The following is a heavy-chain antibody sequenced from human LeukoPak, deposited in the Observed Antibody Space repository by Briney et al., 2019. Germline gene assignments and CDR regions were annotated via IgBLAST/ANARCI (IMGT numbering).Heavy chain of an antibody. Sequence: GGSLRLSCAASGFTFSSYSMNWVGQAPGKGLEWVSSISSSSSYIYYADSVKGRFTISRDNAKNSLYLQMNSLRAEDTAVYYCARGGLAAAGPFDYWGQGTLVTVSS. V-gene: IGHV3-21*01. J-gene: IGHJ4*02. CDR3: ARGGLAAAGPFDY. D-gene: IGHD6-13*01. CDR2: ISSSSSYI. CDR1: GFTFSSYS.